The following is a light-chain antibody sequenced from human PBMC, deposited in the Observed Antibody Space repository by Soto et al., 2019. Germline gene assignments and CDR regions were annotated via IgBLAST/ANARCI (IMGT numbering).Light chain of an antibody. V-gene: IGLV1-40*01. J-gene: IGLJ2*01. CDR1: SSNIGAGYD. Sequence: QSVLTQPPSVSGAPGQRVTISCTGSSSNIGAGYDVHWYQQLPGTAPKLLIYGNSNRPSGVPDRFSGSKSGTSASLAITGLQAEDEADYYCQSYDSGLSGPHVVFGGGTKLTVL. CDR3: QSYDSGLSGPHVV. CDR2: GNS.